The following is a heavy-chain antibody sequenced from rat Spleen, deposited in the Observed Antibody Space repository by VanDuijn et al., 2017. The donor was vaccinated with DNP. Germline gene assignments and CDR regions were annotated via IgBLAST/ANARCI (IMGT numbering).Heavy chain of an antibody. V-gene: IGHV5-27*01. J-gene: IGHJ2*01. Sequence: EVQLVESGGDLVQPGRSLKLSCTASGFTFSDYNMAWVRQAPKKGLEWVASISPGGGGTYYRDSVKGRFTISRDDAKSTLYLQMDSLRSEDTATYYCSTGVGGPDYWGQGVMVTVSS. CDR3: STGVGGPDY. CDR2: ISPGGGGT. CDR1: GFTFSDYN.